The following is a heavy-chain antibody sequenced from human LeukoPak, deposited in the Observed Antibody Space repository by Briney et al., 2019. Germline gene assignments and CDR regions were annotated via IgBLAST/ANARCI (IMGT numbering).Heavy chain of an antibody. D-gene: IGHD3-3*01. CDR3: ARDHGAVLRFLEWLSRFDY. CDR2: ISAYNVNT. CDR1: GYTFTSYG. V-gene: IGHV1-18*01. Sequence: GASVKVSCKASGYTFTSYGISWVRQAPGQGLEWMGWISAYNVNTNYAQKLQGRVTMTTDTSTSTAYMELRSLRSDDTAVYYCARDHGAVLRFLEWLSRFDYWGQGTLVTVSS. J-gene: IGHJ4*02.